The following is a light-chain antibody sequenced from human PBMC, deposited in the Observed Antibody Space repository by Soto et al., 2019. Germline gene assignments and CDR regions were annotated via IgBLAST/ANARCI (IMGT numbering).Light chain of an antibody. V-gene: IGLV2-14*01. CDR3: SSYTTSSSYV. CDR1: SSDVGGYIY. Sequence: SALTQPASVSGSPGQSIPISCTGTSSDVGGYIYVSWYQQHPGKAPKLMIYDVTSRPSGVSYRFSGSKSGNTASLTISGLQAEDEADYYCSSYTTSSSYVFGTGTKLTVL. J-gene: IGLJ1*01. CDR2: DVT.